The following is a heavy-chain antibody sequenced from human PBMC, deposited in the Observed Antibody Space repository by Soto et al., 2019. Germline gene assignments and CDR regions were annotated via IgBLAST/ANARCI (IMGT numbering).Heavy chain of an antibody. CDR1: GGSISSYY. D-gene: IGHD4-17*01. V-gene: IGHV4-4*07. J-gene: IGHJ5*02. CDR2: IYTSGST. CDR3: ARGGQATVTTNWLDP. Sequence: PSETLSLTCPVSGGSISSYYWSWIRQPAGKGLELIGRIYTSGSTNYNPSLKSRVTMSVDTYKNQFSLKLSSVTAADTAVYYCARGGQATVTTNWLDPWGQGTLVTVSS.